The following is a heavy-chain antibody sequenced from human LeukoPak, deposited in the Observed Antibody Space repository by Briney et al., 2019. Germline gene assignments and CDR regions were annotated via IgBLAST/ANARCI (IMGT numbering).Heavy chain of an antibody. Sequence: GGSLRLSCAAPGFTFSSYAMSWVRQAPGKGLEWVSAISGSGGSTYYADSVKGRFTISRDNSQNTLFLQMHNLRVDDTAMYFCAVVAGRFPPDYWGQGTLVTVSS. D-gene: IGHD6-19*01. V-gene: IGHV3-23*01. CDR2: ISGSGGST. CDR3: AVVAGRFPPDY. J-gene: IGHJ4*02. CDR1: GFTFSSYA.